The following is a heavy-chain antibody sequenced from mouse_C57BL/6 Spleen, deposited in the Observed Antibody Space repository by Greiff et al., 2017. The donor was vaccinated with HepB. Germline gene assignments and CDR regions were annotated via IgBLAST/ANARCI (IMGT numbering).Heavy chain of an antibody. CDR1: GYTFTSYW. CDR2: INPSNGGT. D-gene: IGHD2-3*01. V-gene: IGHV1-53*01. CDR3: ARDDGYYGRYFDV. Sequence: QVQLKQPGTELVKPGASVKLSCKASGYTFTSYWMHWVKQRPGQGLEWIGNINPSNGGTNYNEKFKSKATLTVDKSSSTAYMQLSSLTSEDSAVYYCARDDGYYGRYFDVWGTGTTVTVSS. J-gene: IGHJ1*03.